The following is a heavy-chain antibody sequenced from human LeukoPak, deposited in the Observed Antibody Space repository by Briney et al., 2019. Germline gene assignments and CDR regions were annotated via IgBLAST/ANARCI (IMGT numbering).Heavy chain of an antibody. CDR3: ARISGYSYGYWGWFDP. V-gene: IGHV4-59*02. Sequence: PSETLSLTXTVSGGSVSSYYWSWIRQPPGKGLEWIGYIYYSGSTNYNPSLKSRVTISVDTSKNQFSLKLSSVTAADTAVYYCARISGYSYGYWGWFDPWGQGTLVTVSS. CDR2: IYYSGST. D-gene: IGHD5-18*01. J-gene: IGHJ5*02. CDR1: GGSVSSYY.